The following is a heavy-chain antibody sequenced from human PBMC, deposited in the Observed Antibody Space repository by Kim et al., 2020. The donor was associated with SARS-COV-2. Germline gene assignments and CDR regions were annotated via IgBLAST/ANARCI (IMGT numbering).Heavy chain of an antibody. CDR3: ARGLRYGSGSYYWSPYNWFDP. V-gene: IGHV3-30*04. CDR1: GFTFNNYA. Sequence: GGSLRLSCAASGFTFNNYAIHWVRQAPGKGLEWVAVISYDGSNKYYADSVKGRFTISRDNSKNTLYLQMNSLRAEDTAVYYCARGLRYGSGSYYWSPYNWFDPWGRGTLVTVSS. J-gene: IGHJ5*02. D-gene: IGHD3-10*01. CDR2: ISYDGSNK.